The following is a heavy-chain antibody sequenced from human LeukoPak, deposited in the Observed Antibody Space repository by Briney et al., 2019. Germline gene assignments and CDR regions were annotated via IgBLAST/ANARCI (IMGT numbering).Heavy chain of an antibody. CDR3: ARVTLDSDY. V-gene: IGHV3-30-3*01. CDR1: GFTFSSYA. J-gene: IGHJ4*02. CDR2: ISYDGSNK. D-gene: IGHD6-6*01. Sequence: GGSLRLSCAASGFTFSSYAMHWVRQAPGKGLEWVAVISYDGSNKYYADSVKGRFTISRDNPKNTLYLQMNSLRAEDTAVYYCARVTLDSDYWGQGTLVTVSP.